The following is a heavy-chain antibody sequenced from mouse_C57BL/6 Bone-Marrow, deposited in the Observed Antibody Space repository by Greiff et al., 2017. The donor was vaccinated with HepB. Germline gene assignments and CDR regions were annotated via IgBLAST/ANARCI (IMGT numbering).Heavy chain of an antibody. D-gene: IGHD2-5*01. V-gene: IGHV14-3*01. CDR2: IDPANGNT. CDR1: GFNIKNTY. J-gene: IGHJ3*01. Sequence: VQLKQSVAELVRPGASVKLSCTASGFNIKNTYMHWVKQRPEQGLEWIGRIDPANGNTKYAPKFQGKATITADTSSNTAYLQLSSLTSEDTAFYYCARGALYINYRAGFAYWGQGTLVTVSA. CDR3: ARGALYINYRAGFAY.